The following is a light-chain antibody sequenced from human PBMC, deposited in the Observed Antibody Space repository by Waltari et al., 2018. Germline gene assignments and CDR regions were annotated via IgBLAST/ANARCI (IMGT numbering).Light chain of an antibody. Sequence: DVVMTQSPLSLPVTLGQPASISCRSSQSLVHSDGNTYLNWFHQRPGQSPRRLIYKVSNRDSRVPDRFSGSGSGTDFTLKISRVEAEDVGFYYCMQGTHWWTFGQGTKVEIK. J-gene: IGKJ1*01. CDR2: KVS. CDR3: MQGTHWWT. CDR1: QSLVHSDGNTY. V-gene: IGKV2-30*02.